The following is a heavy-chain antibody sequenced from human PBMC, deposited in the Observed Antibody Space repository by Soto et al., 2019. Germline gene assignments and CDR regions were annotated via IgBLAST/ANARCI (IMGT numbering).Heavy chain of an antibody. V-gene: IGHV3-30*03. CDR2: ISYDGSNK. CDR3: ARGLHYYDSSGYYFP. J-gene: IGHJ4*02. D-gene: IGHD3-22*01. CDR1: GFTFSSYG. Sequence: PGGSLRLSCAASGFTFSSYGMHWVRQAPGKGLEWVAVISYDGSNKYYADSVKGRFTISRDNAKSTLYLQMNSLRAEDTAVYYCARGLHYYDSSGYYFPWGQGTLVTVSS.